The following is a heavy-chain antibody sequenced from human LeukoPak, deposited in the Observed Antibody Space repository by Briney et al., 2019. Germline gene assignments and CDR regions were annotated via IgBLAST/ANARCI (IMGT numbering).Heavy chain of an antibody. Sequence: GASVKVSCKASGYTFTSYGISWVRQAPGQGLEWMGWISNNNNNRNYAQKFQGRVTMTTDTSTSTAHMEVRRLRSDDTAVYYCARGATSYYGANFRGWFDPWGQGTLVSVSS. J-gene: IGHJ5*02. V-gene: IGHV1-18*01. CDR2: ISNNNNNR. CDR1: GYTFTSYG. CDR3: ARGATSYYGANFRGWFDP. D-gene: IGHD4/OR15-4a*01.